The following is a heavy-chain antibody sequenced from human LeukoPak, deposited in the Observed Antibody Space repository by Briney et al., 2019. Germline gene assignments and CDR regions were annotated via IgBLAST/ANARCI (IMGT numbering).Heavy chain of an antibody. J-gene: IGHJ3*02. V-gene: IGHV3-30*02. Sequence: PGGSLRLSCAASGFTFSSYGMHWVRQAPGKGLEWVAFIRYDGSNKYYADSVKGRFTISRDNSKNTLYLQMNSLRAEDTAVYYRARLYMTTLPKGAFDIWGQGTMVTVSS. CDR1: GFTFSSYG. CDR3: ARLYMTTLPKGAFDI. CDR2: IRYDGSNK. D-gene: IGHD4-17*01.